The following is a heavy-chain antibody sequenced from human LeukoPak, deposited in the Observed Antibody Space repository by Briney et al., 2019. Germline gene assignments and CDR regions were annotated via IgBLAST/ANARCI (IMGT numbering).Heavy chain of an antibody. V-gene: IGHV3-21*01. D-gene: IGHD3-22*01. CDR3: ARDAYYYDRSGYYRYFDY. J-gene: IGHJ4*02. CDR2: ISSSSSYI. Sequence: GGSLRLSCAASGFTFNSYSMNWARQAPGKGLEGVSSISSSSSYIYYADSVKGRFTISRDNAKNSLYLQMDSLRAEDTAVYYCARDAYYYDRSGYYRYFDYWGQGTLVTVSS. CDR1: GFTFNSYS.